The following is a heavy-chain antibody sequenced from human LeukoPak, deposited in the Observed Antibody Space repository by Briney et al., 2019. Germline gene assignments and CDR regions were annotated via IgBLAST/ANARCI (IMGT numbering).Heavy chain of an antibody. V-gene: IGHV1-8*01. CDR2: MNPNSGNT. CDR1: VYTFTSYD. J-gene: IGHJ4*02. D-gene: IGHD3/OR15-3a*01. CDR3: ARVGLDFPDDY. Sequence: ASVKVSCKASVYTFTSYDINWVRQAPGQGLEWMGWMNPNSGNTGYAQKFQGGVTMTRNTSISTAYMELSSLRSEDTAVYYCARVGLDFPDDYWGQGTLVTVSS.